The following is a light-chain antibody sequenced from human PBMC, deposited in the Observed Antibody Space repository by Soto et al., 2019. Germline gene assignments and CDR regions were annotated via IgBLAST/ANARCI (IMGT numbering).Light chain of an antibody. Sequence: DIQITQSPSTLSGCVGDRVTFTCRPSHTISSWLARYQQKPGKAPKLLIYKASTLKSGVPSRFSGSGSGTEFTLTISSLQPDDFATYCCQHYNSYSEAFGQGTNVDIK. V-gene: IGKV1-5*03. CDR2: KAS. CDR3: QHYNSYSEA. CDR1: HTISSW. J-gene: IGKJ1*01.